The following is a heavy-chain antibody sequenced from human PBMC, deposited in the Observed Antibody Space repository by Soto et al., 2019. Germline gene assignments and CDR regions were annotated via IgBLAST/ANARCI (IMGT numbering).Heavy chain of an antibody. CDR3: AKVASEVWFGELLRDFDY. CDR2: ISYDGSNK. J-gene: IGHJ4*02. D-gene: IGHD3-10*01. V-gene: IGHV3-30*18. Sequence: QVQLVESGGGVVQPGRSLRLSCAASGFTFSSYGMHWVRQAPGKGLEWVAVISYDGSNKYYADSVKGRFTISRDNSKNTXXLQMNSLRAEDTAVYYCAKVASEVWFGELLRDFDYWGQGTLVTVSS. CDR1: GFTFSSYG.